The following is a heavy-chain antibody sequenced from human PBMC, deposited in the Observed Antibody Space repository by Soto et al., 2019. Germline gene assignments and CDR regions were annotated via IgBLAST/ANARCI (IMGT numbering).Heavy chain of an antibody. Sequence: GSVKVSCKASGYPFTGYYMHCVREAPGQGLEWMGWINPNSGGTNYAQKFQGRVTMTRDTSISTAYMELSRLRSDDTAVYYCAREPSGGDDYADPRESWGQGTMVTVSS. J-gene: IGHJ5*02. V-gene: IGHV1-2*02. CDR1: GYPFTGYY. D-gene: IGHD4-17*01. CDR2: INPNSGGT. CDR3: AREPSGGDDYADPRES.